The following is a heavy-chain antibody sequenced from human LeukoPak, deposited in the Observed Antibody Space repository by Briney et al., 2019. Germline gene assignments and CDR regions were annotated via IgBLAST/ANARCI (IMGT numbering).Heavy chain of an antibody. V-gene: IGHV3-30*02. CDR3: AKDRCSNGIGCYYYYMDL. J-gene: IGHJ6*03. D-gene: IGHD2-8*01. CDR1: AFIFSSYG. Sequence: GVSLRLSCAASAFIFSSYGMHWVRQAPGKGLEWVAYIQYDGSNKQYADSVKGRFSISRDSSKNVLYLQMSSLRAEDTAVYYCAKDRCSNGIGCYYYYMDLWGKGTTVTISS. CDR2: IQYDGSNK.